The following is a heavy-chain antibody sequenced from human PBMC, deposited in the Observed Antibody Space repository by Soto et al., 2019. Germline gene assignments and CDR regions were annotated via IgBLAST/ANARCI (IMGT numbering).Heavy chain of an antibody. CDR2: VSAYNGNT. V-gene: IGHV1-18*01. CDR3: ARDLGGGSSWFDP. Sequence: ASVKVSCKASGYTFTSYGISWVRQAPGQGLEWMGWVSAYNGNTNYAQKLQGRVTMTSDTSTSTAYMELRSLRSDDTAVYYCARDLGGGSSWFDPWSQGTLVTVSS. D-gene: IGHD5-12*01. CDR1: GYTFTSYG. J-gene: IGHJ5*02.